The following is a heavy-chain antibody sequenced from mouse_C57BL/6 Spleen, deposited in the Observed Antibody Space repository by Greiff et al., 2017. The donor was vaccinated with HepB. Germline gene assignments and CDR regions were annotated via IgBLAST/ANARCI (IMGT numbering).Heavy chain of an antibody. CDR2: IDPSDSYT. J-gene: IGHJ1*03. CDR3: SRRDYYGNYDWYFDV. Sequence: QVQLQQPGAELVKPGASVKLSCKASGYTFTSYWMQWVKQRPGQGLEWIGEIDPSDSYTNYNQKFKGKATLTVDTSSSTAYMQLSSLTSEDSAVYYCSRRDYYGNYDWYFDVWGTGTTVTVSS. D-gene: IGHD2-1*01. CDR1: GYTFTSYW. V-gene: IGHV1-50*01.